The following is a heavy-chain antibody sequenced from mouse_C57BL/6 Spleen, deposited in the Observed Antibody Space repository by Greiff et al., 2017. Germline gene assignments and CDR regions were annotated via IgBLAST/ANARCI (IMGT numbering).Heavy chain of an antibody. CDR1: GYTFTDYN. D-gene: IGHD1-1*01. CDR2: VNPSNGGT. J-gene: IGHJ1*03. V-gene: IGHV1-22*01. Sequence: EVQLQQPGPELVKPGASVKMSCKASGYTFTDYNMPWVKQSHGKSLAWIGDVNPSNGGTSYNQKFKGKATLTVNKSSSTAYLKLRSLTSEDSAVYYCATRYDGSSYWYFDVWGTGATVTVAA. CDR3: ATRYDGSSYWYFDV.